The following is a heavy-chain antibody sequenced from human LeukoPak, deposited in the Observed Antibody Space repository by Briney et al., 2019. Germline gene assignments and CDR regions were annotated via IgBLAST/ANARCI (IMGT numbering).Heavy chain of an antibody. CDR2: IYYSGST. J-gene: IGHJ4*02. Sequence: SETLSLTCTVSGGSISSYYWSWIRQPPGKGLEWIGYIYYSGSTNYNPSLKSRVTISVDTSKNQFSLKLSSVTAAGTAVYYCARESYAHSLISDYWGQGTLVTVSS. CDR1: GGSISSYY. D-gene: IGHD3-16*01. CDR3: ARESYAHSLISDY. V-gene: IGHV4-59*01.